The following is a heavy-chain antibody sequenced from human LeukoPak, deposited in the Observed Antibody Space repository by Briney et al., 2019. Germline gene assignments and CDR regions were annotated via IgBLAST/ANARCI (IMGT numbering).Heavy chain of an antibody. V-gene: IGHV4-59*01. Sequence: SVTLSLNCTVSGGSISSYYWSRVRQPPGKGPEWIGYVYYDGSTNYRTFLMSRVTISLYTSKNQYSLNLSSVTTADTAVYYCARTTTTFDDWGQGTLVTVSS. CDR2: VYYDGST. D-gene: IGHD4-11*01. CDR1: GGSISSYY. J-gene: IGHJ4*02. CDR3: ARTTTTFDD.